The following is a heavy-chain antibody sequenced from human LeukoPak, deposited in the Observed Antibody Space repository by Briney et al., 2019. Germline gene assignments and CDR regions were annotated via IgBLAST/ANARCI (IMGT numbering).Heavy chain of an antibody. D-gene: IGHD3-16*02. CDR2: INHSGST. V-gene: IGHV4-39*07. Sequence: SETLSLTCTVSGGSITSGSSYWSWIRQPPGKGLEWIGEINHSGSTNYNPSLKSRVTISVDTSKNQFSLKLSSVTAADTAVYYCARIRAFGGVIVRYFDYWGQGTLVTVSS. J-gene: IGHJ4*02. CDR3: ARIRAFGGVIVRYFDY. CDR1: GGSITSGSSY.